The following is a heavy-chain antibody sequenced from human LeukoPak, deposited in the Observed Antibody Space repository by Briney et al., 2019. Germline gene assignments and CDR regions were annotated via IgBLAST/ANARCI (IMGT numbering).Heavy chain of an antibody. CDR2: MNPNSGNT. CDR3: ARGNRIAATGIDYYYMDV. D-gene: IGHD6-13*01. V-gene: IGHV1-8*01. Sequence: ASVTVSCKASGYTFINNDINWVRQAAGQGLEWMGWMNPNSGNTGYAQKLQGRVTITRDTSISTAYLELSSLISEDTAVYYCARGNRIAATGIDYYYMDVWGKGTTVTVSS. J-gene: IGHJ6*03. CDR1: GYTFINND.